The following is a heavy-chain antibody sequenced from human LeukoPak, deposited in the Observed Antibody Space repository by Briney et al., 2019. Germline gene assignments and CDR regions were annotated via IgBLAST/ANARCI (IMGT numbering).Heavy chain of an antibody. CDR3: ASTLRSSSGYYFDY. CDR2: IYSGDTT. Sequence: GGSLRLSCAASGFTFSSYAMNWVRQAPGKGLEWVSVIYSGDTTFYADSVRGKFTISRDNSKNTLYLQMNSLRAEDTAVYYCASTLRSSSGYYFDYWGQGTLDTVSS. CDR1: GFTFSSYA. J-gene: IGHJ4*02. D-gene: IGHD3-10*01. V-gene: IGHV3-66*01.